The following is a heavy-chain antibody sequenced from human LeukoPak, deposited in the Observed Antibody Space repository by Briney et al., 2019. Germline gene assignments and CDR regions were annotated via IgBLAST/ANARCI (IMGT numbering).Heavy chain of an antibody. J-gene: IGHJ3*02. CDR2: IYYSGST. CDR1: GGSISSGGYY. Sequence: SETLSLTCTVSGGSISSGGYYWSWIRQHPGKGLEWIGYIYYSGSTYYNPSLKSRVTISVDTSKNQFSLKLSSVTAADTAVYYCARDDYGVRFHAFDIWGQGTMVTVSS. D-gene: IGHD4-17*01. V-gene: IGHV4-31*03. CDR3: ARDDYGVRFHAFDI.